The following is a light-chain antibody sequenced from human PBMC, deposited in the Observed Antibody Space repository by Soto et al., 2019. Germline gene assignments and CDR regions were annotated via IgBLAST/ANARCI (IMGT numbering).Light chain of an antibody. CDR1: QSVSSY. CDR3: QQRVNWPRT. J-gene: IGKJ4*01. V-gene: IGKV3-11*01. CDR2: DAS. Sequence: EIVLTQSPATLSLSPGERATLSCRASQSVSSYLAWYQQKPGQAPRLLIYDASNMATGIPARFSGSGSGTDFTLTISSLEPEDFAVYYCQQRVNWPRTFGGGTKVDIK.